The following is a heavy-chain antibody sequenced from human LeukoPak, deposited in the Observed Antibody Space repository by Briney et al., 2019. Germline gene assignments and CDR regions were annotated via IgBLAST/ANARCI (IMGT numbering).Heavy chain of an antibody. J-gene: IGHJ5*02. V-gene: IGHV3-30*02. CDR1: GFTFSRFG. CDR3: ARRFCGGDCYTNWFDH. CDR2: ILYDGTKK. Sequence: PGGSLRLSCAASGFTFSRFGMHWVRQAPGQGLEWVAFILYDGTKKYYADSVKGRFTISRDNAKNSLYLQMNSLRAADTAVFYCARRFCGGDCYTNWFDHWGQGTLVTASS. D-gene: IGHD2-21*02.